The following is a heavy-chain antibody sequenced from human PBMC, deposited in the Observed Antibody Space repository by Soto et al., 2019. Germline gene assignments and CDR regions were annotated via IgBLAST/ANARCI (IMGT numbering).Heavy chain of an antibody. Sequence: GGSLRLSCAASGFTFSSYSMNWVRQAPGKGLEWVSSISSSSSYIYYADSVKGRFTISRDNAKNSPYLQMNSLRAEDTAVYYCASSGYCSGGSCYYYYYYYGLDIWGQGTTVTVS. CDR2: ISSSSSYI. CDR3: ASSGYCSGGSCYYYYYYYGLDI. J-gene: IGHJ6*02. V-gene: IGHV3-21*01. D-gene: IGHD2-15*01. CDR1: GFTFSSYS.